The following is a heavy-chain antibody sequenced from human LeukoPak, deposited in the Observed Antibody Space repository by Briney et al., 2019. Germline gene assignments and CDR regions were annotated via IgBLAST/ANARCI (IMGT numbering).Heavy chain of an antibody. CDR1: GGSISSGSYY. Sequence: KPSQTLSLTCTVSGGSISSGSYYWSWIRQPAGKGLEWIGRIYTSGSTNYNPSLKSRVTISVDTSKNQFSLKLSSVTAADTAVYHCVRLSVVSPHRYFDLXGRGTLVTVSS. CDR3: VRLSVVSPHRYFDL. V-gene: IGHV4-61*02. CDR2: IYTSGST. J-gene: IGHJ2*01. D-gene: IGHD2-21*01.